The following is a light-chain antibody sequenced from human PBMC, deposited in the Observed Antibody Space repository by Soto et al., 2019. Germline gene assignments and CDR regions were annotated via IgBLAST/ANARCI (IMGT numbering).Light chain of an antibody. Sequence: EVGLTQSPATLSLSPGESAALSCRASQDIVNYLACYHQKPGQAPRLLLYGASTRATGIPARFSGSGSGTDFTISISSVEHADLAVYYCQRRYHWITFGQRTRLQIK. V-gene: IGKV3-11*01. CDR2: GAS. CDR3: QRRYHWIT. CDR1: QDIVNY. J-gene: IGKJ5*01.